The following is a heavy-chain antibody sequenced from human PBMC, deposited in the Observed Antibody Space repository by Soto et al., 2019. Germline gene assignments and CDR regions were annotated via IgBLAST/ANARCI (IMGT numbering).Heavy chain of an antibody. V-gene: IGHV4-59*01. CDR2: IYYSGST. D-gene: IGHD6-6*01. J-gene: IGHJ3*02. CDR1: GGSISSYY. CDR3: ARVEDIAARPDLRAFDI. Sequence: SETLSLTCTVSGGSISSYYWSWIRQPPGKGLEWIGYIYYSGSTNYNPSLKSRVTISVDTSRNQFSLKLSSVTAADTAVYYCARVEDIAARPDLRAFDIWGQGTMVTVSS.